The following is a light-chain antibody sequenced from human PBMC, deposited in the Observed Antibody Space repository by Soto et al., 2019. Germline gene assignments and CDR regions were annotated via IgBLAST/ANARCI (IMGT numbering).Light chain of an antibody. CDR1: SSDVGSHNL. J-gene: IGLJ3*02. Sequence: QSALTQPASVSGSPGQSITISCTGTSSDVGSHNLVSWYQQHPGKAPKLMIYEGSKRPSGVSNRFSGSKSGNTASLTISGLQAEDEADYYCCSYAGSSSLVFGRGTKLTVL. V-gene: IGLV2-23*01. CDR3: CSYAGSSSLV. CDR2: EGS.